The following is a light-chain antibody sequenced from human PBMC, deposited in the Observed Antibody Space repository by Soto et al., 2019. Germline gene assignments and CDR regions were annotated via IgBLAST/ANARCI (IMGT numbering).Light chain of an antibody. Sequence: DIQMTQSPSTLSGSVGDRVTITCRASQTISSWLAWYQQKPGKAPKLLIYKASTLKSGVPSRFSGSGSGTEFTLTISRLQPEDFATYYCLQQKSYPRTFGQGTKVDIK. V-gene: IGKV1-5*03. CDR3: LQQKSYPRT. CDR2: KAS. J-gene: IGKJ1*01. CDR1: QTISSW.